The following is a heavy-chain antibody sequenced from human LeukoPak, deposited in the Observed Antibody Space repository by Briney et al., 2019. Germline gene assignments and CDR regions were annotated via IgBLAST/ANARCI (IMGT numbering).Heavy chain of an antibody. CDR3: ARLNLGYGYFLEATKRDY. CDR1: GFTFSEYP. D-gene: IGHD5-18*01. V-gene: IGHV3-30-3*01. CDR2: ISYDVGSNT. Sequence: GGSLRLSCAASGFTFSEYPMHWVRQAPGKGLEWVAVISYDVGSNTYYADSVKGRFTISRDNSKNTLYLQMNSLRAEDTAVYYCARLNLGYGYFLEATKRDYWGQGTLVTASS. J-gene: IGHJ4*02.